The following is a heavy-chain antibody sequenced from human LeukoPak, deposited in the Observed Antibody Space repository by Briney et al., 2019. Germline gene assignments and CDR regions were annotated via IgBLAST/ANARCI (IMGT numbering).Heavy chain of an antibody. CDR1: GFTFSSYG. J-gene: IGHJ3*02. Sequence: GGSLRLSCAASGFTFSSYGMHWVRLAPGKGLEGVAVISYDGSNKYYADSVKGRFTISRDNSKNTLYLQMNSLRAEDTAVYYCAKTSSGWYDAFDIWGQGTMVTVSS. CDR3: AKTSSGWYDAFDI. CDR2: ISYDGSNK. V-gene: IGHV3-30*18. D-gene: IGHD6-19*01.